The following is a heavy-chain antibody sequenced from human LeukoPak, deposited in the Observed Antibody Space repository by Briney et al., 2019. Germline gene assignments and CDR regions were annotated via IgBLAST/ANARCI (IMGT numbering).Heavy chain of an antibody. CDR1: GYSISSGYY. CDR3: ARNPYYFDY. Sequence: SETPSLTCTVSGYSISSGYYWGWIRQPPGKGLEWIGSIYHSGSTYYNPSLKSRVTISVDTSKNQFSLKLSSVTAADTAVYYCARNPYYFDYWGQGTLVTVSS. V-gene: IGHV4-38-2*02. J-gene: IGHJ4*02. CDR2: IYHSGST.